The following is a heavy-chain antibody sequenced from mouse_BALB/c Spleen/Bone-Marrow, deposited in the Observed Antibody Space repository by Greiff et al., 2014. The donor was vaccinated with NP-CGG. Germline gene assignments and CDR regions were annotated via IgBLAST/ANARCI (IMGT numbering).Heavy chain of an antibody. CDR1: GFAFSSYD. J-gene: IGHJ4*01. V-gene: IGHV5-12-1*01. Sequence: DVKLVESGGGLVKPGGSLKLSCAASGFAFSSYDMSWVRQTPEKRLEWVAYISHGGGTTYYSDTVKGRFTISRDNAKNTLYLQMNSLKSEDTAIYYCTRHGGYYPYYYAMDYWGQGTSVTVSS. CDR2: ISHGGGTT. D-gene: IGHD2-3*01. CDR3: TRHGGYYPYYYAMDY.